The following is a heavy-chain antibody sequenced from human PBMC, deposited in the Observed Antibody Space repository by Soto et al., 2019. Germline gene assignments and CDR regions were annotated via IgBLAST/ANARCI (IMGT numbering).Heavy chain of an antibody. CDR1: GFTFSSYG. D-gene: IGHD6-6*01. CDR3: AKDLSPARPTHPIVYFYGMDV. J-gene: IGHJ6*01. CDR2: ISYDGSNK. Sequence: QVQLVESGGGVVQPGRSLRLSCAASGFTFSSYGMHWVRQAPGKGLEWVAVISYDGSNKYYADSVKGRFTISRDNSKNTLYLQMNSLRAEDTAVYYGAKDLSPARPTHPIVYFYGMDVWGQGTTVTVSS. V-gene: IGHV3-30*18.